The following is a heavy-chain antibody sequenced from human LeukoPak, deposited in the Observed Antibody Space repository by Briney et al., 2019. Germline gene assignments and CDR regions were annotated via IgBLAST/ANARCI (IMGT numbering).Heavy chain of an antibody. D-gene: IGHD1-26*01. CDR2: FDPEDGET. V-gene: IGHV1-24*01. J-gene: IGHJ6*03. Sequence: ASVKVSCKVSGYTLTELSMHWVRQAPGKGLEWMGGFDPEDGETIYAQKFQGRVTMTEDTSTDTAYMELSSLRSEDTAVYYCARSISGSYGDSNYYYYYMDVWGKGTTVTVSS. CDR3: ARSISGSYGDSNYYYYYMDV. CDR1: GYTLTELS.